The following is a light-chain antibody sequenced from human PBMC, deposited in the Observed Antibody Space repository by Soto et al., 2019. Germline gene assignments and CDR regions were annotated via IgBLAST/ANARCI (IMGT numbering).Light chain of an antibody. V-gene: IGKV3-11*01. Sequence: EIVLTQSPATLSLSPGERATLSCRASQSISSYLAWYQQKPDQAPRLLIYDASNRATGIPARFSGSGSGTEFTLTISSLEPADFAVYYCHQRSTWPFTFGPGTKVDIK. CDR1: QSISSY. CDR2: DAS. J-gene: IGKJ3*01. CDR3: HQRSTWPFT.